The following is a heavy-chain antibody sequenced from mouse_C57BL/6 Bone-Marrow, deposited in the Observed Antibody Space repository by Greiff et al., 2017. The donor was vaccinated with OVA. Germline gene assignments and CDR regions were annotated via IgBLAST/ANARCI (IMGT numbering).Heavy chain of an antibody. Sequence: QVQLQQSGAELVRPGASVTLSCKASGYTFTDYEMHWVKQTPVHGLEWIGAIDPETGGTAYNQKFKGKAILTADKSSSTAYMELRSLTSEDSAVYFCGRRRDYGSSYWYFDVWGTGTTVTVSS. J-gene: IGHJ1*03. D-gene: IGHD1-1*01. CDR1: GYTFTDYE. CDR2: IDPETGGT. CDR3: GRRRDYGSSYWYFDV. V-gene: IGHV1-15*01.